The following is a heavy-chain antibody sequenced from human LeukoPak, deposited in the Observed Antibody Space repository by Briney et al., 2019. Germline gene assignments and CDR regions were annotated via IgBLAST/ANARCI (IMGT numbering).Heavy chain of an antibody. J-gene: IGHJ4*02. CDR2: ISAYNGNT. V-gene: IGHV1-18*01. CDR1: GYTFTRYG. D-gene: IGHD6-19*01. CDR3: ARDPAPRYSSGWYYY. Sequence: GASVKVSCKASGYTFTRYGISWVRQAPGQGLEWMGWISAYNGNTNYAQKLQGRVTMTTDTSTSTAYMELRSLRSDDTAVYYCARDPAPRYSSGWYYYWGQGTLVTVSS.